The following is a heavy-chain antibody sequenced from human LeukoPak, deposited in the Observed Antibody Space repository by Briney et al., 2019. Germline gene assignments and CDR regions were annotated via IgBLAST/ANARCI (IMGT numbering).Heavy chain of an antibody. Sequence: GGSLRLSCAGSGFTFSNYGMHWVRQAPGKGLEWVAVISYDGSNKYYADSVKGRFTISRDNSKNTLYLQMNSLRAEDTAVYYCASLWDTYYDILTGYYPPFDYWGQGTLVTVSS. CDR3: ASLWDTYYDILTGYYPPFDY. CDR2: ISYDGSNK. J-gene: IGHJ4*02. D-gene: IGHD3-9*01. CDR1: GFTFSNYG. V-gene: IGHV3-30*03.